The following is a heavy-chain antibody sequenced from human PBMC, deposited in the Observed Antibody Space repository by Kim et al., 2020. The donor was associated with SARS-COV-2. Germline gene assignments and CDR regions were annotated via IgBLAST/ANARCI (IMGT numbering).Heavy chain of an antibody. CDR3: AKDAVGWVGDAFES. V-gene: IGHV3-23*01. CDR1: GFTFGGYAFSSYA. CDR2: LSGSGGNT. D-gene: IGHD1-26*01. Sequence: GGSLRLSCAASGFTFGGYAFSSYAMSWVRQAPGKGLEWVSSLSGSGGNTYYADSVKGRFTISRDNSKNTLYLQMNSLRTEDTAVYYCAKDAVGWVGDAFESWGQGKMVRVSS. J-gene: IGHJ3*02.